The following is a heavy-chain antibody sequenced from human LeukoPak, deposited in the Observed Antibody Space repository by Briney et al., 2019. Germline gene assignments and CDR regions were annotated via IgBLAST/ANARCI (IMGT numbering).Heavy chain of an antibody. J-gene: IGHJ4*02. CDR2: ISYDGTNK. D-gene: IGHD4-17*01. CDR1: GFTFSSYG. V-gene: IGHV3-30*19. CDR3: ARIPPTVTWFDY. Sequence: PGGSLRLSCAASGFTFSSYGMHWVRQAPSKGLEWVAVISYDGTNKYYADSVKGRFTISRDNSKNTLYVQMNSLRAEDTAVYYCARIPPTVTWFDYWGQGTLVTVSS.